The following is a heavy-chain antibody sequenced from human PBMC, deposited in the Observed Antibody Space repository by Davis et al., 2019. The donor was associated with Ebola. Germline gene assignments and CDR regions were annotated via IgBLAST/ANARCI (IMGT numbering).Heavy chain of an antibody. J-gene: IGHJ5*02. V-gene: IGHV4-34*01. Sequence: SETLSLTCAVYGGSFSGYYWSWIRQPPGKGLEWIGEINHSGSTNYNPSLKSRVTISVDTSKNQFSLKLSSATATDTAVYYCARGALVRGVIRKFDPWGQGTLVTVSS. CDR1: GGSFSGYY. CDR2: INHSGST. CDR3: ARGALVRGVIRKFDP. D-gene: IGHD3-10*01.